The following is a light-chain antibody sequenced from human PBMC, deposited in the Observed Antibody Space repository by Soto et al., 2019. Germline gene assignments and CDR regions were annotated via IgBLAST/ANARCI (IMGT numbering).Light chain of an antibody. J-gene: IGKJ3*01. V-gene: IGKV1-9*01. CDR3: QQLNSYSLT. CDR2: GAS. Sequence: DIQLTQSPSFLSASVGDRVTITCRASQGISSFLAWYQQKPGKAPNLLIYGASTLQSGVPSRYSGSGSGTEFTLTISSLQPEDFATYYCQQLNSYSLTFGPGTKVDIK. CDR1: QGISSF.